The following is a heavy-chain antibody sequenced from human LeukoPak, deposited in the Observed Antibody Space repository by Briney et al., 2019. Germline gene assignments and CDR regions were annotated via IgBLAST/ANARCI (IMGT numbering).Heavy chain of an antibody. CDR1: GFTFSSYD. V-gene: IGHV3-13*04. Sequence: GGSLRLSCAASGFTFSSYDMHWVRQATGKGLEWVSSIAMAGDKYYSGSVKGRFTISRENAKNSLYLQMNSLRVGDTAVYYCARGLAGGLDPWGQGTLVTVSS. CDR3: ARGLAGGLDP. J-gene: IGHJ5*02. CDR2: IAMAGDK. D-gene: IGHD1-26*01.